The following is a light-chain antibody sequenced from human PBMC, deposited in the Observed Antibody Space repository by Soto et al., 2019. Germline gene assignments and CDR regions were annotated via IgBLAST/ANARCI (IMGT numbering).Light chain of an antibody. Sequence: DVQMTQSPPTLSASLGDRVTITCRASESISNWLAWYQQKPGKAPKVLIYDASSLESGVPSRFTGSRSGTEFTLTISSLEPDDFATYYCQQYNSFSHTFGQGTKLELK. J-gene: IGKJ2*01. CDR1: ESISNW. CDR2: DAS. V-gene: IGKV1-5*01. CDR3: QQYNSFSHT.